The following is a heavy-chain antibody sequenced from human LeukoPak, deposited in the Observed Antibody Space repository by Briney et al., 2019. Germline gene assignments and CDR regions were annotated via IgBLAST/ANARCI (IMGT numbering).Heavy chain of an antibody. V-gene: IGHV2-5*02. J-gene: IGHJ4*02. CDR1: GFSLSTSGVG. CDR3: AHSGGYCSASTCYDHYDS. D-gene: IGHD2-15*01. CDR2: IYWAGDR. Sequence: SGPTLVKPTQTLALTCTFSGFSLSTSGVGVGWIRQPSGKALERLALIYWAGDRRYTPSLKSRLTIMRDTSNKQVVLIMTNMDPLDTATYSCAHSGGYCSASTCYDHYDSWGQGTLVTVSS.